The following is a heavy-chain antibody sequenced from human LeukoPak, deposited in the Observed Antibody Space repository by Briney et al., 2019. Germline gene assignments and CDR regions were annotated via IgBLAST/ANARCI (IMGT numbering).Heavy chain of an antibody. CDR3: ARGPNSNWSGLDL. D-gene: IGHD6-6*01. Sequence: GGSLRLSCAASGFTFSSYAMHWVRQAPGKGLEWVAVISYDGSNKYYADSVKGRFTISRDNSKNTLYLQMNNLRAEDTAVYYCARGPNSNWSGLDLWGQGTLLTVSS. CDR1: GFTFSSYA. J-gene: IGHJ5*02. CDR2: ISYDGSNK. V-gene: IGHV3-30-3*01.